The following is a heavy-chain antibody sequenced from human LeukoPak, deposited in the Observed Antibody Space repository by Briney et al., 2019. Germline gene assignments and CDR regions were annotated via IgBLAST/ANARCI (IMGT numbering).Heavy chain of an antibody. J-gene: IGHJ3*01. CDR2: IDWSGRTM. Sequence: GGSLGLSCAASGFTFADSAMHWVRQTPGKGLEWVSGIDWSGRTMVYADSVKGRFTISRDNAKNSLYLEMSSLRAEDMALYYCTKDRSSTLDDAFDFWGQGTMVTVSS. CDR1: GFTFADSA. V-gene: IGHV3-9*03. D-gene: IGHD2-2*01. CDR3: TKDRSSTLDDAFDF.